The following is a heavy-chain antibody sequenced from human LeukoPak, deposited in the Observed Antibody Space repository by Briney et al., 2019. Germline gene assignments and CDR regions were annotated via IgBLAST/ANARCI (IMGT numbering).Heavy chain of an antibody. CDR2: INHSGST. V-gene: IGHV4-34*01. CDR3: AFGEFITNFDY. J-gene: IGHJ4*02. D-gene: IGHD3-10*01. Sequence: PSETLSLTCAVYGGSFSGYYWSWIRQPTGKGLEWIGEINHSGSTNYNPSLKSRVTISVDTSKNQFSLKLSSVTAADTAVYYCAFGEFITNFDYWGQGTLVTVSS. CDR1: GGSFSGYY.